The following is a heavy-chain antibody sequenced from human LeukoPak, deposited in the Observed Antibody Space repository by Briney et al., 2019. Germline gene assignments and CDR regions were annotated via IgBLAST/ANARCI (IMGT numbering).Heavy chain of an antibody. CDR1: GGSFSGYY. V-gene: IGHV4-34*01. J-gene: IGHJ6*03. D-gene: IGHD3-10*01. CDR3: ARIKGSMVRGAVPYYYYMDV. CDR2: INHSGST. Sequence: SETLSLTCAVYGGSFSGYYWSWIRQPPGKGLEWIGEINHSGSTNYNPSLKSRVTISVDTSKNQFSLKLSSVTAADTAVYYCARIKGSMVRGAVPYYYYMDVWGKGTTVTISS.